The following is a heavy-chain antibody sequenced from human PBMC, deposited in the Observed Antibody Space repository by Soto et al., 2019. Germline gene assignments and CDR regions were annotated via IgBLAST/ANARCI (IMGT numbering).Heavy chain of an antibody. CDR3: ARVAAGTGYFDY. CDR2: INAGNGNT. J-gene: IGHJ4*02. CDR1: GYTFTSYA. D-gene: IGHD6-13*01. V-gene: IGHV1-3*01. Sequence: QVQLVQSGAEVKKPGASVKVSCKASGYTFTSYAMHWVRQAPGQRLEWMGWINAGNGNTKYSQKFQGRVTITRDTSASTAYIELSSLRSEDTAVYYCARVAAGTGYFDYWGQGTLVTVSS.